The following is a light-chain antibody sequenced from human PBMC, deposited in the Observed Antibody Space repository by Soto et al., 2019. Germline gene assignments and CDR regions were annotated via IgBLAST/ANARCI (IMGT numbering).Light chain of an antibody. CDR2: GAS. Sequence: EVVLTQSPATLSLSPGERATLSCRASQSIRNYLAWYQQTPGQAPRLLIYGASTRATGIPTRFSGSGSGTEFTLTISSLQSEDFAVYYCQQYNLWPRSFGGGTKVEIK. CDR3: QQYNLWPRS. CDR1: QSIRNY. V-gene: IGKV3D-15*01. J-gene: IGKJ4*01.